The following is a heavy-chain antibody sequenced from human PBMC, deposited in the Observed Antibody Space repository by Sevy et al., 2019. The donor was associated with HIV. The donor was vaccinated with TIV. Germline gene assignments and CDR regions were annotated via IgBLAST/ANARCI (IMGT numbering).Heavy chain of an antibody. CDR1: GGYISRYD. J-gene: IGHJ2*01. CDR2: ISYSGST. V-gene: IGHV4-59*12. CDR3: TKYRGDYYDSSGSGNWFFDL. D-gene: IGHD3-22*01. Sequence: SETRSLTCTVSGGYISRYDWSWIRQPPGKGLEWIGYISYSGSTNYNPSLKSRVTISVDKSQNQFSLRLSSVTAADTAVYYCTKYRGDYYDSSGSGNWFFDLWGRGTLVTVSS.